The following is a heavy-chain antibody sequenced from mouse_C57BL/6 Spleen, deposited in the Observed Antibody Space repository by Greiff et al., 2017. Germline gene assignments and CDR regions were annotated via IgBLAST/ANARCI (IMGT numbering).Heavy chain of an antibody. V-gene: IGHV2-2*01. CDR2: IWSGGST. J-gene: IGHJ4*01. Sequence: QVQLQQSGPGLVQPSQSLSITCTVSGFSLTSYGVHWVRQSPGKGLEWLGVIWSGGSTDYNAAFISRLSISKDNSKSQVFFKMNSLQADDTAIYYWARRGLSTVVDYYAMDYWGQGTSVTVSS. CDR1: GFSLTSYG. D-gene: IGHD1-1*01. CDR3: ARRGLSTVVDYYAMDY.